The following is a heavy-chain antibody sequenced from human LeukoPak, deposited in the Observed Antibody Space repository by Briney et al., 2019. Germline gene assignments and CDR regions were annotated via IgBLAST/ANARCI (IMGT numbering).Heavy chain of an antibody. CDR1: RFTFSNYA. CDR3: AELGITMIGGV. V-gene: IGHV3-64*01. D-gene: IGHD3-10*02. J-gene: IGHJ4*02. CDR2: ISSNGGNT. Sequence: PGGSLRLSCAASRFTFSNYAMHWVRQAPGKGLEHVSAISSNGGNTHYANSVKGRFTISRDNSKNTLYLQMNSLRAEDTSVYYCAELGITMIGGVWGQGTLVTVSS.